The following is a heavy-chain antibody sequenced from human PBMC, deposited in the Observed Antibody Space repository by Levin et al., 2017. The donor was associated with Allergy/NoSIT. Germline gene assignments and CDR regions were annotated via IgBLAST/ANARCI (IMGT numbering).Heavy chain of an antibody. CDR1: AFTFGDYH. J-gene: IGHJ4*02. CDR3: ARGSYQFEY. CDR2: IRSKASGGTT. D-gene: IGHD1-26*01. Sequence: PAASVKVSCTASAFTFGDYHMSWFRQAPGKGLEWVGFIRSKASGGTTEYAASVKGSFTISRDDSESIAYLHMNSLKTEDTAVYYCARGSYQFEYWGQGTLVTVSS. V-gene: IGHV3-49*03.